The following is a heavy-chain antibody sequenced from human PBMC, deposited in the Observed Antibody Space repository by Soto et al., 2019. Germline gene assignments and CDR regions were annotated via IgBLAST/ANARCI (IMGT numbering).Heavy chain of an antibody. D-gene: IGHD2-2*01. J-gene: IGHJ6*03. CDR3: AKEGVVPGYYYYYMDV. Sequence: EVPLLESGGGLVQPGGSLRLSCAASGFTFSSYAMSWVRQAPGKGLEWVSAISGSGGSTYYADSVKGRFTISRDNSKNTLYLQMNSLRAEDTAVYYCAKEGVVPGYYYYYMDVWGKGTTVTVSS. V-gene: IGHV3-23*01. CDR2: ISGSGGST. CDR1: GFTFSSYA.